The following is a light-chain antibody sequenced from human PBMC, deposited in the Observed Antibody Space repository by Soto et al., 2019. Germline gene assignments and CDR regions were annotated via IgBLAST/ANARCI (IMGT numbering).Light chain of an antibody. Sequence: QSALTQPPSASGSPGQSVTISCTGTSSDVGGYNYVSWYQQHPGKAPKLIIYEVSKRPSGVPDRFSGSKSGNTASLTVSGLQAEDEADSYCSSYAGSNTLYVFGTGTKLTVL. J-gene: IGLJ1*01. CDR3: SSYAGSNTLYV. CDR1: SSDVGGYNY. V-gene: IGLV2-8*01. CDR2: EVS.